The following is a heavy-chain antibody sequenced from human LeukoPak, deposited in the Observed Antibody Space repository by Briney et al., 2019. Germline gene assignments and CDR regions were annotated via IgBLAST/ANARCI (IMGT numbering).Heavy chain of an antibody. D-gene: IGHD2-2*01. J-gene: IGHJ5*02. CDR2: IWYDGSNK. Sequence: PGGSLRLSCAASGFIFSSYGMHWVRQAPGKGLEWVAVIWYDGSNKNYADSVKGRFTISRDNSKNTLYLQMNSLRVEDTAVYYCARDTRLGVVPAAMRGYNWFDHWGQGTLVTVSS. V-gene: IGHV3-33*01. CDR3: ARDTRLGVVPAAMRGYNWFDH. CDR1: GFIFSSYG.